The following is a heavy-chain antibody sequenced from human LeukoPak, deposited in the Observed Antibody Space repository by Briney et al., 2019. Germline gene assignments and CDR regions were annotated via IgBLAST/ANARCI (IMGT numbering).Heavy chain of an antibody. CDR3: AREASGYSYGLDAFDI. J-gene: IGHJ3*02. D-gene: IGHD5-18*01. Sequence: GGSLRLSCAASGFTFSSYWMHWVRQAPGKGLVWVSRINSDGSSTSYADSVKGRFTISRDNAKNSLYLQMNILRAEDTTVYYCAREASGYSYGLDAFDIWGQGTMVTVSS. CDR1: GFTFSSYW. V-gene: IGHV3-74*01. CDR2: INSDGSST.